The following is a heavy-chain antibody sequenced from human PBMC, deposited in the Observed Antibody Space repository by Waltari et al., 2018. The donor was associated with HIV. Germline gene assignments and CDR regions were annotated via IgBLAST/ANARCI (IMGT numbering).Heavy chain of an antibody. J-gene: IGHJ4*02. CDR1: GYPFTGYY. V-gene: IGHV1-2*02. CDR3: ARVPYYYDTSAYPDY. CDR2: INPNSGGT. D-gene: IGHD3-22*01. Sequence: QVQLVQSGAEVKKPGASVQVSCTASGYPFTGYYMHWVRQAPGQGLEWMGWINPNSGGTNYAQKFQGRVTMTRDTSITTAYMEVSRLRSDDTAVYYCARVPYYYDTSAYPDYWGQGTLVTVSS.